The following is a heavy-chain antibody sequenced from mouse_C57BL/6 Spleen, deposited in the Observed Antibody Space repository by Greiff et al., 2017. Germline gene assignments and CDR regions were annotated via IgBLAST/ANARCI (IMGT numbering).Heavy chain of an antibody. J-gene: IGHJ4*01. CDR3: ARTGDGYYVDYAMDY. CDR2: INPNNGGT. CDR1: GYTFTDYN. Sequence: EVQLQESGPELVKPGASVKIPCKASGYTFTDYNMDWVKQSHGKSLEWIGDINPNNGGTIYNQKFKGKATLTVDKSSSTAYMELRSLTSEDTAVYYCARTGDGYYVDYAMDYWCQGTSVTVSS. D-gene: IGHD2-3*01. V-gene: IGHV1-18*01.